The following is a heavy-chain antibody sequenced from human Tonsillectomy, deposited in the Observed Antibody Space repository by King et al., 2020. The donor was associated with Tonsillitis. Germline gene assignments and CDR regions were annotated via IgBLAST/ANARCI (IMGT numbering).Heavy chain of an antibody. J-gene: IGHJ4*02. V-gene: IGHV3-21*01. Sequence: EVQLVESGGGLVKPGGSLRLSCAASGFTFSSYSMNWVRQAPGKGLEWVSSISGSATYIYSADSVKGRFTISRDNAKNSLYLQMNSLRAEDTAVYYCAREEGEGFDYWGQGTLVAVSS. CDR3: AREEGEGFDY. D-gene: IGHD3-16*01. CDR2: ISGSATYI. CDR1: GFTFSSYS.